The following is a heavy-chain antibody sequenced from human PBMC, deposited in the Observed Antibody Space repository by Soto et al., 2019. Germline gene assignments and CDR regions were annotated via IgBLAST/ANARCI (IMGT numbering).Heavy chain of an antibody. CDR1: GFTFRHAW. Sequence: GGSLRLSCAASGFTFRHAWMSWVRQAPGKGLEWVGRIKSKADGETRDYGAPVRGRFTISRDDAKDTLYLQMNSLRIEDTAVYYCCVVKRLDQYSTSGYWFDPWGPGTLVTVSS. J-gene: IGHJ5*02. V-gene: IGHV3-15*01. CDR2: IKSKADGETR. D-gene: IGHD2-15*01. CDR3: CVVKRLDQYSTSGYWFDP.